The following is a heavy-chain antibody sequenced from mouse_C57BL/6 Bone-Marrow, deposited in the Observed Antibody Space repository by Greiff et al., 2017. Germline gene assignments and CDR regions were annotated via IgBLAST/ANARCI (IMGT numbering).Heavy chain of an antibody. V-gene: IGHV1-50*01. J-gene: IGHJ4*01. Sequence: QVHVKQPGAELVKPGASVKLSCKASGYTFTSYWMQWVKQRPGQGLEWIGELDPSDSYTNYNQKFKGKATLTVDTSSSTACMQVSSLTSEDSAVYYCALYYGNYFYAMDYWGQGTSVTVSS. CDR3: ALYYGNYFYAMDY. CDR2: LDPSDSYT. D-gene: IGHD2-1*01. CDR1: GYTFTSYW.